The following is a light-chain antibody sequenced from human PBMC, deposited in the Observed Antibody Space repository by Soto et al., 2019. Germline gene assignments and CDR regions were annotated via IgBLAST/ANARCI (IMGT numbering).Light chain of an antibody. J-gene: IGLJ2*01. V-gene: IGLV3-21*04. CDR3: QVWDSSRGEV. CDR2: YDS. Sequence: ELTQPPSVSVAPGKTARITCGGNNIGSKSVHWYQQKPGQAPVLVIYYDSDRPSGIPERFSGSNSGNTATLTISRVEAGDEADYYCQVWDSSRGEVFGGGTQLTVL. CDR1: NIGSKS.